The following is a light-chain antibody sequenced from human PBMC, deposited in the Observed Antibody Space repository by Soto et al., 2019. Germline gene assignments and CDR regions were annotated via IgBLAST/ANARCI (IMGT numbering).Light chain of an antibody. CDR3: GSYASATLI. V-gene: IGLV2-14*01. J-gene: IGLJ2*01. Sequence: QSALTQPASVSGSPGQSITISCTGTSNDIGAYNYVSWYQQYPGKVPTHLIYEVTFRPSGVSNRFSGSKSGNTASLTISGLQTEDEADYYCGSYASATLIFGGGTKVTVL. CDR2: EVT. CDR1: SNDIGAYNY.